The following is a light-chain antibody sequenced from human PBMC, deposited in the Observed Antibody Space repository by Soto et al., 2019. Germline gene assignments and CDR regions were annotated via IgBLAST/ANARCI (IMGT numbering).Light chain of an antibody. CDR3: QQRSDWPPMYT. CDR2: DAS. J-gene: IGKJ2*01. V-gene: IGKV3-11*01. Sequence: EIVLTHSPATLFWSPGERATLSCRASQSVSSYLACYQQKPGQAPRLLIYDASNRATGIPARFSGSGSGTDFTLTVSRLEPEDFAVYYCQQRSDWPPMYTFGQGTKLEIK. CDR1: QSVSSY.